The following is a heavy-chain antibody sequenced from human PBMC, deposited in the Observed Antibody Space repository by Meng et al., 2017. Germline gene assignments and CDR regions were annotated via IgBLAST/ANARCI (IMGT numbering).Heavy chain of an antibody. CDR3: ATTLNYDFWSGFYY. CDR1: GYTFNTYA. CDR2: INAGNGDT. J-gene: IGHJ4*02. Sequence: HVRLVQSWSAVKHPLAASVQISSKASGYTFNTYAMHWVRQAPEQRLEWIGWINAGNGDTKFSQKFQGRVSISRDTSASTAYMELRSLRFEDTAVYYCATTLNYDFWSGFYYWGQGTLVTVSS. D-gene: IGHD3-3*01. V-gene: IGHV1-3*01.